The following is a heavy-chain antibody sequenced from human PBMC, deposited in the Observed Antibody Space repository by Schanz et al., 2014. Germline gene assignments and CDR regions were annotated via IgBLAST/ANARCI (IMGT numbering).Heavy chain of an antibody. J-gene: IGHJ4*02. D-gene: IGHD3-10*01. V-gene: IGHV3-66*01. Sequence: EVQLVESGGDLVQPGGSLRLSCSASGFTFSTFAMHWVRQAPGKGLEWVSFIYIGGNTYYADSVKGRFTISRDNSKNTLYLQMNSLRPEDTAVYYCAKYRGYYRVSGSYRELEYWGQGTLVTVSS. CDR3: AKYRGYYRVSGSYRELEY. CDR2: IYIGGNT. CDR1: GFTFSTFA.